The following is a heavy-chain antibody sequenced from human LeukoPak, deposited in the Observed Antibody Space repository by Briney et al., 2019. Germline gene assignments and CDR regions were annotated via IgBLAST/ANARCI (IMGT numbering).Heavy chain of an antibody. V-gene: IGHV1-18*01. CDR1: GYTFTSYG. D-gene: IGHD3-22*01. CDR2: IRAYNGNT. CDR3: ARQGVVGSGYYRDFDY. Sequence: ASVKVSCKASGYTFTSYGISWVRQAPGQGLEWMGWIRAYNGNTDYAQKLQDRVTVTTDTSTSTAYMELRSLRSDDTAVYYCARQGVVGSGYYRDFDYWGQGTLVTVSS. J-gene: IGHJ4*02.